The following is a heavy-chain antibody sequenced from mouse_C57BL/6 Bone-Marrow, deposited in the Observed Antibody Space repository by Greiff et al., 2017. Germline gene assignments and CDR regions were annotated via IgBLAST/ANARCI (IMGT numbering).Heavy chain of an antibody. CDR2: INPGSGGT. Sequence: VQRVESGAELVRPGTSVKVSCKASGYAFTNYLMEWVKQRPGQGLEWIGGINPGSGGTNYNEKFKGKATLTADKSSSTAYMQLSSLTSEDSAVYFWSKKTTGVATYYWGQGTTLTVS. CDR1: GYAFTNYL. V-gene: IGHV1-54*01. D-gene: IGHD1-1*01. J-gene: IGHJ2*01. CDR3: SKKTTGVATYY.